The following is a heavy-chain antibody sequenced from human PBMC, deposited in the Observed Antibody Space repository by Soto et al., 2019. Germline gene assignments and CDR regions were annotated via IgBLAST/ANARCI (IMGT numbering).Heavy chain of an antibody. CDR2: ISSSVITK. Sequence: PGGSLRRSCAASGFTFSDDYMAWIHQAPGKGLGVFSYISSSVITKSSADSLEGRFTISMDNAKDSLYLQMNSLRDEDTAVYYCVCAPKNTSGWYGLYCPDAWGQATLVTVSS. CDR1: GFTFSDDY. D-gene: IGHD6-19*01. J-gene: IGHJ5*02. V-gene: IGHV3-11*01. CDR3: VCAPKNTSGWYGLYCPDA.